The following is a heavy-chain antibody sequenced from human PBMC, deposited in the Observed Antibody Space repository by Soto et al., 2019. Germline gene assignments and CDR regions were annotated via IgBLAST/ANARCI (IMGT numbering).Heavy chain of an antibody. J-gene: IGHJ4*02. V-gene: IGHV1-69*06. Sequence: QVRLVQSGAEVNRPGASVKLSCKVSGANSNSYSIAWVRQSPVQGLQWRVPIVPLSGTPNHAQQFQARVTITAATSTNTACLELSRLRSEATAIYCCARDWRQMYRGAVFDYWGPGSLVTISS. CDR3: ARDWRQMYRGAVFDY. D-gene: IGHD3-3*01. CDR2: IVPLSGTP. CDR1: GANSNSYS.